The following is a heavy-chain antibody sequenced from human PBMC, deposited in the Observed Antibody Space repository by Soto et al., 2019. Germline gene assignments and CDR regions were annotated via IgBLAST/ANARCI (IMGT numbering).Heavy chain of an antibody. J-gene: IGHJ6*02. CDR2: IYSGGST. D-gene: IGHD2-15*01. CDR1: GFTVSSYY. CDR3: ARDRGDCSRVSCLASFYFGMDV. Sequence: HGESLKISCAASGFTVSSYYMSWVRQAPGKGLEWVSAIYSGGSTYYTDSVEGRFTISRDISKNTLYLQMNSLRVDDTAVYFCARDRGDCSRVSCLASFYFGMDVWGQGTTGIVS. V-gene: IGHV3-53*01.